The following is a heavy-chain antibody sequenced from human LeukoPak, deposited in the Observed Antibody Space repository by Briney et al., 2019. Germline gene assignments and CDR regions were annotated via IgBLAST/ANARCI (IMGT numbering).Heavy chain of an antibody. V-gene: IGHV3-7*01. D-gene: IGHD3-22*01. CDR1: GFIFSSNW. Sequence: GSLRLSCATSGFIFSSNWMSWVRHVPGRGLDWVANIKPDGSAGYYAASVKGRFTISRDNAKNSLYLQMNSLRAEDTAVYYCARDYYDSKWHYYYGMDVWGQGTTVTVSS. CDR2: IKPDGSAG. CDR3: ARDYYDSKWHYYYGMDV. J-gene: IGHJ6*02.